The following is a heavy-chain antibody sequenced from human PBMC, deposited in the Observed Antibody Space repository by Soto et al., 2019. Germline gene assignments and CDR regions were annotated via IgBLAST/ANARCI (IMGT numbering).Heavy chain of an antibody. CDR3: AVSNSAIILAANLPAYYYYMDV. D-gene: IGHD5-12*01. CDR1: GGSISSYY. J-gene: IGHJ6*03. Sequence: PSETLSLTCTVSGGSISSYYWSWIRQPPGKGLEWIGYIYYSGSTNYNPSLKSRVTISVDTSKNQFSLKLSSVTAADTAVYYCAVSNSAIILAANLPAYYYYMDVWGKGTTVTVSS. CDR2: IYYSGST. V-gene: IGHV4-59*12.